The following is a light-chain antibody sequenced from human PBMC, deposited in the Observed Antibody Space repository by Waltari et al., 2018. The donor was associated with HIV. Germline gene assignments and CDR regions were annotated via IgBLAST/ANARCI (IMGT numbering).Light chain of an antibody. CDR3: GVWYDCLNGPE. Sequence: QSVLTQPPSASGTPGQRVTISCSGSNSNIGTNTVSWYQHLPGTAPKLHIYSDAHRPSWVPYRFSGSKSRTSASLSISRLQSEDEADYYCGVWYDCLNGPEFGGGTLLTVL. CDR2: SDA. J-gene: IGLJ3*02. CDR1: NSNIGTNT. V-gene: IGLV1-44*01.